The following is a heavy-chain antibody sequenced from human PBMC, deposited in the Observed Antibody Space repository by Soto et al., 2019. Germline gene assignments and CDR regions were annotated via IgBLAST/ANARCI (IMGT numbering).Heavy chain of an antibody. V-gene: IGHV1-18*01. CDR2: ISPYNDQT. CDR1: GYTFIRYG. D-gene: IGHD3-16*01. CDR3: ARGGYYDNVWGKLSHYGLDV. Sequence: QVQLVQSASEVMKPGASVKVSCKASGYTFIRYGITWVRQAPGQRLEWMGGISPYNDQTTYAQKLQGRVTMTADTSTRTVYMQLRSLKSDDTAVYYCARGGYYDNVWGKLSHYGLDVWGQGTSVTVSS. J-gene: IGHJ6*02.